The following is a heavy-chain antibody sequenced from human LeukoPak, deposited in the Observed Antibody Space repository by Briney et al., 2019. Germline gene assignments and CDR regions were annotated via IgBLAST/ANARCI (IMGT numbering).Heavy chain of an antibody. V-gene: IGHV3-48*02. CDR1: GFTVSRFS. Sequence: GGSLRLSCAASGFTVSRFSMNWVRQAPGKGLEWVSYISGSGGDLHYADSVGGRFTISRNNARNSLYLQMTSLRDEDTAVYYCARDLHSGAYTFDYWGQGTLVTVSS. CDR3: ARDLHSGAYTFDY. D-gene: IGHD1-26*01. J-gene: IGHJ4*02. CDR2: ISGSGGDL.